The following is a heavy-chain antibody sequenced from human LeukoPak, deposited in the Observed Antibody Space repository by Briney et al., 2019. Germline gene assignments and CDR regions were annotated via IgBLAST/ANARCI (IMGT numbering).Heavy chain of an antibody. J-gene: IGHJ3*02. CDR1: GYSFTSYW. V-gene: IGHV5-51*04. CDR2: IYPGDSDT. Sequence: GESLKISCKGSGYSFTSYWIGWVRQLPGKGLEWMGIIYPGDSDTRYTPSFQGQVTVSADKPISTAYLQWSSLKASDTAMYYCASGSSGYYYVFDIWGQGTMVTVSS. D-gene: IGHD3-22*01. CDR3: ASGSSGYYYVFDI.